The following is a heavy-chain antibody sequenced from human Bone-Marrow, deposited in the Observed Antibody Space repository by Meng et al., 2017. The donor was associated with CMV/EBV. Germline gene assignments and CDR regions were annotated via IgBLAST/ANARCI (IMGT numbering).Heavy chain of an antibody. D-gene: IGHD3-10*01. V-gene: IGHV3-21*01. CDR1: GFTFSSYS. CDR3: ARGILWFGEFDYGMDV. J-gene: IGHJ6*02. CDR2: ISSSSSYI. Sequence: LSLTCAASGFTFSSYSMNWVRQAPGKGLEWVSSISSSSSYIYYADSVKGRFTISRDNAKNSLYLQMNSLRAEDTAVYYCARGILWFGEFDYGMDVWGQGTTVTVSS.